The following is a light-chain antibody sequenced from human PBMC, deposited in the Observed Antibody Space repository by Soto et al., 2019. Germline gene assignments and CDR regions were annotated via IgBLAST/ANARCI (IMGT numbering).Light chain of an antibody. V-gene: IGKV3-20*01. Sequence: EILLTQSPGTLSLSPGERATLSCRASQSVPKNYLAWYQQEPGQAPRLLIYGPSSRATGIPDRFSGSGSGTDFTLTISRLEPEDFAVYYCHQYATSPQTFGQGTKEEI. CDR2: GPS. CDR3: HQYATSPQT. CDR1: QSVPKNY. J-gene: IGKJ1*01.